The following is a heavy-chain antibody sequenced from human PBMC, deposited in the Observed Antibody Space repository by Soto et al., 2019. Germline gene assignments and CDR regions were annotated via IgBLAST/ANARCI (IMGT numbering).Heavy chain of an antibody. Sequence: ASVKVFCKASGYTFTGYYMHWVRQAPGQGLEWMGWINPNSGGTNYAQKFQGRVTMTRDTSISTAYMELSRLRSDDTAVYYCARDRADVLRFLEWSLYYYGMDVWGQGTTVTVSS. D-gene: IGHD3-3*01. CDR1: GYTFTGYY. J-gene: IGHJ6*02. CDR2: INPNSGGT. CDR3: ARDRADVLRFLEWSLYYYGMDV. V-gene: IGHV1-2*02.